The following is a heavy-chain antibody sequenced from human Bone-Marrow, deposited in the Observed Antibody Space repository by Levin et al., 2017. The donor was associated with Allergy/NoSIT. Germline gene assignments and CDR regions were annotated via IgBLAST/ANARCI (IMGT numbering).Heavy chain of an antibody. V-gene: IGHV3-73*01. J-gene: IGHJ2*01. D-gene: IGHD4-17*01. CDR1: GFSFSGSA. CDR3: AGFRYADRDDLWYFDV. CDR2: IRTKANSYAT. Sequence: GESLKISCEASGFSFSGSAIHWVRQASGRGLEWLGRIRTKANSYATVYDASVVGRFIISRDDSKNTAYLQVNSLKTEDTAMYYCAGFRYADRDDLWYFDVWGRGTLVTVSS.